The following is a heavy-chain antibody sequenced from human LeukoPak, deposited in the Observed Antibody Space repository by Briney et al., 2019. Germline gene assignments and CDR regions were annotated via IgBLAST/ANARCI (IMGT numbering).Heavy chain of an antibody. J-gene: IGHJ4*02. CDR3: TTTTVTAGTRHCFDF. CDR2: IKTKTDPERL. Sequence: PGGSLRLSCAASGFTFSNAWMNWVRQVPGKGLEWVARIKTKTDPERLEYAAPVKGRFTISRDDSKNTVYLQMNSLETEDTAVYHCTTTTVTAGTRHCFDFWGRGTLLTVSS. D-gene: IGHD4-17*01. V-gene: IGHV3-15*01. CDR1: GFTFSNAW.